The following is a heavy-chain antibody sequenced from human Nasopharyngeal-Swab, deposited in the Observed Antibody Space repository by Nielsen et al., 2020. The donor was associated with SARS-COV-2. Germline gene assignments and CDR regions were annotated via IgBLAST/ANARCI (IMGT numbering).Heavy chain of an antibody. CDR3: ARAYSSGWTWFDY. J-gene: IGHJ4*02. D-gene: IGHD6-19*01. CDR1: GFTFSSYS. Sequence: GGSLRLSCAASGFTFSSYSMNWVRQAPGKGLEWVSSISSSSSYIYYADSVKGRFTISGDNAKNSLYLQMNSLRAEDTAVYYCARAYSSGWTWFDYWGQGTLVTVSS. V-gene: IGHV3-21*01. CDR2: ISSSSSYI.